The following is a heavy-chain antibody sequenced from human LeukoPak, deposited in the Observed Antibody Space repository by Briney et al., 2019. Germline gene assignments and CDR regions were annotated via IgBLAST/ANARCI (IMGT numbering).Heavy chain of an antibody. CDR2: ISSSGSTI. CDR3: ARAVESNYFDY. J-gene: IGHJ4*02. CDR1: GFTFSSYE. D-gene: IGHD5-24*01. Sequence: PGGSLRLSCAASGFTFSSYEVNWVRQAPGEGLESVSYISSSGSTIYYADSVKGRFTISRDNAKNSLYLQMNSLRAEDTAVYYCARAVESNYFDYWGQGTLVTVSS. V-gene: IGHV3-48*03.